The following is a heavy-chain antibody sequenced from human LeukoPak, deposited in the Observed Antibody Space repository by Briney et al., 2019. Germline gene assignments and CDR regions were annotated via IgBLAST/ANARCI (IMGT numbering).Heavy chain of an antibody. V-gene: IGHV3-23*01. CDR2: ISGSGSGGST. CDR1: GFTFSSSA. D-gene: IGHD3-9*01. Sequence: GGSLRLSCAASGFTFSSSAMSWVRQAPGKGLEWVSSISGSGSGGSTYYADSVKGRFTISRDNSKNTLYLQMNSLRAEDTAVYYCAKFLTGYYATDYWGQGTLVTVSS. J-gene: IGHJ4*02. CDR3: AKFLTGYYATDY.